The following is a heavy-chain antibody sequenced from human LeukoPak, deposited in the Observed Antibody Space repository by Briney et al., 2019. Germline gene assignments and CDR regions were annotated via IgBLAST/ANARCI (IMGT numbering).Heavy chain of an antibody. CDR2: IYYSGST. J-gene: IGHJ4*02. CDR1: GGSISSGGYY. CDR3: ARGGYDYVWGSYRPVHFDY. Sequence: SQTLSLTCTVSGGSISSGGYYWSWIRQHPGTGLEWIGYIYYSGSTYYNPSLKSRVTISVDTSKNQFSLKLSSVTAADTAVYYCARGGYDYVWGSYRPVHFDYWGQGTLVTVSS. D-gene: IGHD3-16*02. V-gene: IGHV4-31*03.